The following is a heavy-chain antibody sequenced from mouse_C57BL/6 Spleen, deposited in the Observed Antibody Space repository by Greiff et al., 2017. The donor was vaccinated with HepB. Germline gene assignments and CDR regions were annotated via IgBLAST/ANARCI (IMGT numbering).Heavy chain of an antibody. CDR2: IDPSDSET. D-gene: IGHD3-2*01. V-gene: IGHV1-52*01. Sequence: VQLQQPGAELVRPGSSVKLSCKASGYTFTSYWMHWVKQRPIEGLEWIGNIDPSDSETHYNQKFKDKATLTVDKSSSTAYMQLSSLTAEDSAVYYCARTGDSWGVAYWGQGTLVTVSA. J-gene: IGHJ3*01. CDR1: GYTFTSYW. CDR3: ARTGDSWGVAY.